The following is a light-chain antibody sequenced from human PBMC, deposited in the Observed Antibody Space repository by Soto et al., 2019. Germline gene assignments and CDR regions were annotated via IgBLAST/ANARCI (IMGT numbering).Light chain of an antibody. V-gene: IGKV1-5*01. Sequence: DIQLTQSPSSLSASVGDRVTITCRASQSISSYLKWYQQKPGKAPKLLIYDASNLETGGPSRFSGSGSVTEFTLTINCLQPDDFATYYCQQYNSYITFGQGTKVDIK. CDR1: QSISSY. CDR2: DAS. J-gene: IGKJ1*01. CDR3: QQYNSYIT.